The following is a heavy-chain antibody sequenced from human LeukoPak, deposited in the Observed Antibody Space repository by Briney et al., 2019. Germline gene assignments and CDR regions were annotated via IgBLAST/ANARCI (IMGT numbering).Heavy chain of an antibody. D-gene: IGHD1-26*01. V-gene: IGHV3-21*01. CDR2: ITSSSDM. J-gene: IGHJ4*02. CDR1: GFTFSSYT. Sequence: GGSLRLSCAASGFTFSSYTMNWVRQAPGKGPEWVSSITSSSDMYYADSVKGRFTISRDNAKKSLYLQMNSLRAEDTGVYYCARVMGVTNYWGQGTLVTVSS. CDR3: ARVMGVTNY.